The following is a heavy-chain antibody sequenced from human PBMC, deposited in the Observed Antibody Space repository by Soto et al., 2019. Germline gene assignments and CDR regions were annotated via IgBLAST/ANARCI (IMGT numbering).Heavy chain of an antibody. J-gene: IGHJ6*02. D-gene: IGHD2-8*01. CDR2: INPNSGGT. CDR1: GYTFTGYY. CDR3: AKNGQPPYYYYGLDV. V-gene: IGHV1-2*02. Sequence: GASVKVSCKASGYTFTGYYMHWVRQAPGQGLEWMGWINPNSGGTKYAQKFQGRVTMTIDTSTTTAFMELRSLTSDDTAVYYCAKNGQPPYYYYGLDVWGQGTTVTVSS.